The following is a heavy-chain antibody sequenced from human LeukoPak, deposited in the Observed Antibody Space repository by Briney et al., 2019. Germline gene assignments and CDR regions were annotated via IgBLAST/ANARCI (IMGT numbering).Heavy chain of an antibody. D-gene: IGHD5-12*01. V-gene: IGHV1-2*02. CDR3: ARALSHEYIVATITPHFDY. Sequence: ASVKVSCKASGYSFTGYYMHWERHAPGQGLEWMVWINPNSGGTNYAQKFQVRVTMTRDTSISTAYMELSRLRSDDTAVYYCARALSHEYIVATITPHFDYWGQGTLVTVSS. CDR1: GYSFTGYY. J-gene: IGHJ4*02. CDR2: INPNSGGT.